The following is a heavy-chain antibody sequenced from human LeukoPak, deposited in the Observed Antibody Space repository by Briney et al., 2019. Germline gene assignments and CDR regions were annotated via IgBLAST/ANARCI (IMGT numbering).Heavy chain of an antibody. CDR3: ARGGLGPAARVAWFDP. V-gene: IGHV4-30-2*01. J-gene: IGHJ5*02. Sequence: SSQTLSLTCAVSGGSISSGGYSWSWIRQPPGKGLEWIGYIYHSGSTYYNPSLKSRVTISVDRSKNQFSLKLSSVTAADTAVYYCARGGLGPAARVAWFDPWGQGTLVTVSS. D-gene: IGHD2-2*01. CDR1: GGSISSGGYS. CDR2: IYHSGST.